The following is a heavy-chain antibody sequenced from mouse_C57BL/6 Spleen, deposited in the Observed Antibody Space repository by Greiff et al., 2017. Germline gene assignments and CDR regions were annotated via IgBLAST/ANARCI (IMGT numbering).Heavy chain of an antibody. Sequence: QVQLQQPGAELVKPGASVKMSCKASGYTFTSYWITWVKQRPGQGLEWIGDIYPGSGSTNYNEKFKSKATLTVDTSSSTAYMQLSSLTSEDSAVYYCARTAITTDWEYFDYWGQGTTLTVSS. CDR3: ARTAITTDWEYFDY. D-gene: IGHD1-1*01. V-gene: IGHV1-55*01. CDR1: GYTFTSYW. CDR2: IYPGSGST. J-gene: IGHJ2*01.